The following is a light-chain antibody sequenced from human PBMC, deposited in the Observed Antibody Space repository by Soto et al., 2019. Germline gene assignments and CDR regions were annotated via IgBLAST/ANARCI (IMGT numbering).Light chain of an antibody. V-gene: IGKV1-5*03. J-gene: IGKJ1*01. Sequence: DIQMTQSPSTLSGSVGDRVTITCRASQTISSWLAWYQQKPGEAPKLLIYKASTLKSGDPSRFGDSGSGTDFSLTISSLQPDDFATYHWQHYYSYSEAFGQGTKVELK. CDR3: QHYYSYSEA. CDR2: KAS. CDR1: QTISSW.